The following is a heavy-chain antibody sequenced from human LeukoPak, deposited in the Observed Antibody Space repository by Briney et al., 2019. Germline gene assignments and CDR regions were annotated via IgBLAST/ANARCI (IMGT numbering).Heavy chain of an antibody. V-gene: IGHV3-21*01. CDR2: ISSSSSYI. D-gene: IGHD5-18*01. CDR3: ARPDTAMVRGYYFDY. J-gene: IGHJ4*02. CDR1: GFSVTNNY. Sequence: PGGSLRLSCAVSGFSVTNNYMSCVRQAPGKGLEWVSSISSSSSYIYYADSVKGRFTISRDNAKNSLYLQMNSLRAEDTAVYYCARPDTAMVRGYYFDYWGQGTLVTVSS.